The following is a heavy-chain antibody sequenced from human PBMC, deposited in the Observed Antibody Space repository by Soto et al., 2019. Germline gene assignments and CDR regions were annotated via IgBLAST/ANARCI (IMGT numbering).Heavy chain of an antibody. CDR1: GYSFSGHH. CDR3: ARSNYDILNGPYGNFDY. V-gene: IGHV1-2*02. D-gene: IGHD3-9*01. J-gene: IGHJ4*02. CDR2: INTNSGGT. Sequence: GASVKVSCKASGYSFSGHHMHWVRQAPGQGLEWMGWINTNSGGTNYAQKFQGRVTMTRDTSISTAYMELTRLRSDDTAVYFCARSNYDILNGPYGNFDYWGQGSLVTVSS.